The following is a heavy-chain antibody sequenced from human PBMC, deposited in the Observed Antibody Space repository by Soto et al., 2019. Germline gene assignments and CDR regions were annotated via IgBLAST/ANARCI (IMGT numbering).Heavy chain of an antibody. V-gene: IGHV4-34*02. D-gene: IGHD2-2*01. Sequence: QVQLQQWGAGLLKPSETLSLTCAVYGGTFSGYYWSWIRQPPGKGLELIGEINLSGSTNYNPSLKSRVTISVDTSKNQFSLNLSSVTAADTAVYYCARRGYCDTTSCYGHYYYYYMDVWGKGTTVTVSS. CDR3: ARRGYCDTTSCYGHYYYYYMDV. J-gene: IGHJ6*03. CDR1: GGTFSGYY. CDR2: INLSGST.